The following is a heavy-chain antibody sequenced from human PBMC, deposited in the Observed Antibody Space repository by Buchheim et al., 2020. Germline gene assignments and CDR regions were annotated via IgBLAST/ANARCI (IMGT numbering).Heavy chain of an antibody. CDR2: IRTKANSYGT. CDR1: GFTFSGSA. D-gene: IGHD3/OR15-3a*01. V-gene: IGHV3-73*01. CDR3: TPCPPRTSRFDP. J-gene: IGHJ5*02. Sequence: EVQLVESGRGLVQPGGFLKLSCAASGFTFSGSAMHWVRQASGKGLEWVGRIRTKANSYGTAYAASVKGRFTISRDDSKNTAFLQMNSLETEDTAVYYCTPCPPRTSRFDPWGQGTL.